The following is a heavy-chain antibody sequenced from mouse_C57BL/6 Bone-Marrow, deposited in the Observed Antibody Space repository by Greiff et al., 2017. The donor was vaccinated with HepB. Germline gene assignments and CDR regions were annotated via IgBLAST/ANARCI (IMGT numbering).Heavy chain of an antibody. D-gene: IGHD3-2*02. CDR3: TSRQLRLPFAY. Sequence: EVQLVESGGGLVQPGGSMKLSCAASGFTFSDAWMDWVRQSPEKGLEWVAEIRNKANNHATYYAESVKGRFTISRDDSKSSVYLQMNSLRAEDTGIYYCTSRQLRLPFAYWGQGTLVTVSA. CDR1: GFTFSDAW. J-gene: IGHJ3*01. CDR2: IRNKANNHAT. V-gene: IGHV6-6*01.